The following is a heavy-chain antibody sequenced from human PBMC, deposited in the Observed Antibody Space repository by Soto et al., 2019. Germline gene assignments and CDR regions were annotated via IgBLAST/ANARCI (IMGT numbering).Heavy chain of an antibody. Sequence: EVQLVESGGGLVQPGGSLRLSCVASGFTFSDHYMDWVRQAPGKGLEWVGRTRNKVNGYTTEYAASVKGRFISSRDDSKKSAYLQMNSLKTDDMAVYYCARVRAGGVGWFDPWGQGTLVTVSS. CDR1: GFTFSDHY. D-gene: IGHD3-16*01. V-gene: IGHV3-72*01. CDR2: TRNKVNGYTT. CDR3: ARVRAGGVGWFDP. J-gene: IGHJ5*02.